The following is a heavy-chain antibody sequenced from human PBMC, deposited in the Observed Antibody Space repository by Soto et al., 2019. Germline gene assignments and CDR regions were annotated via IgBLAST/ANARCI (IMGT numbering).Heavy chain of an antibody. V-gene: IGHV3-15*07. Sequence: GGSLRLSCAASGFTFSNAWMNWVRQAPGKGLEWVGRIKSKTDGGTTDYAAPVKGRFTISRDDSKNTLYLQMNSLKTEDTAVYYCTTVSSGWYQYYYYYVMDVWGQGTTVTVSS. D-gene: IGHD6-19*01. CDR1: GFTFSNAW. CDR2: IKSKTDGGTT. J-gene: IGHJ6*01. CDR3: TTVSSGWYQYYYYYVMDV.